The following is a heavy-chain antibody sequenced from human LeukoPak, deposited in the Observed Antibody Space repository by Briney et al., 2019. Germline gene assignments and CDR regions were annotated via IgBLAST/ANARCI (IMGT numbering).Heavy chain of an antibody. CDR3: AKTVDTAMAFDY. V-gene: IGHV3-48*03. CDR2: ISSSGSTI. J-gene: IGHJ4*02. CDR1: GFTFSTYE. D-gene: IGHD5-18*01. Sequence: GGSLRLSCAASGFTFSTYEMNWVRQAPGKGLEWVSYISSSGSTIYYADSVKGRFTISRDNSKNTLYLQMNSLRAEDTAVYYCAKTVDTAMAFDYWGQGTLVTVSS.